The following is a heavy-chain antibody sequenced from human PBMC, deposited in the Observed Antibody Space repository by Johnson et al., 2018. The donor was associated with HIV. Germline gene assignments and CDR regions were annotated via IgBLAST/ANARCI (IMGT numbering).Heavy chain of an antibody. CDR2: ISSDGTNT. Sequence: QVYLVESGGGVVQPGRSLRLSCAASGFTFSSNAIHWVRQAPGKGLEWVAVISSDGTNTYYTDSVKGRFTISRDNTKNTVSLQMIILRPKDTGVYYCASGVTPRAPLRIWGQGTMVTVSS. V-gene: IGHV3-30*04. J-gene: IGHJ3*02. CDR3: ASGVTPRAPLRI. D-gene: IGHD2-21*02. CDR1: GFTFSSNA.